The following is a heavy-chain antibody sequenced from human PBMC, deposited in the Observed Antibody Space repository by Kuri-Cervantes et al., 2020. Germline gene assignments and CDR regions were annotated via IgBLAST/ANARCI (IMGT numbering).Heavy chain of an antibody. V-gene: IGHV3-30*03. J-gene: IGHJ4*02. Sequence: GKSLKISCTASGFTFSSYEIHWVRQAPGKGLEWVAVISYDGSNKYYADSVKGRFTISRDNSKNALYLQMSSLRAEDTAVYYCARGGGSWSSDYWGQGTLVTVSS. CDR2: ISYDGSNK. D-gene: IGHD6-13*01. CDR1: GFTFSSYE. CDR3: ARGGGSWSSDY.